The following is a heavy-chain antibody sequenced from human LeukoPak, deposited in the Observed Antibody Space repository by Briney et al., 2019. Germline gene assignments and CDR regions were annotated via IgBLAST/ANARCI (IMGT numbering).Heavy chain of an antibody. Sequence: GASVKVSCKASGGTFSSYAISWVRQAPGQGLEWMGGIIPIFGTANYAQKFQGRVTITTDESTSTAYMELSSLRSEDTAVYYCAGTGNRITIFGVDQSYYMDVWGKGTTVTVSS. V-gene: IGHV1-69*05. D-gene: IGHD3-3*01. CDR1: GGTFSSYA. CDR3: AGTGNRITIFGVDQSYYMDV. CDR2: IIPIFGTA. J-gene: IGHJ6*03.